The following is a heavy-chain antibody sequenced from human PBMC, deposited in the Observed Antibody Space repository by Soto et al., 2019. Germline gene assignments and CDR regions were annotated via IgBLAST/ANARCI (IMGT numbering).Heavy chain of an antibody. D-gene: IGHD4-17*01. Sequence: EVQLLESGGGLVQPGGSLRLSCAASGFTFNSYGMSWVRQAPGKGLEWVAVVSPSGENTNYADSVKGRFTISRDNSNNTVNLQMNSLRAKDTAIYFCAKTGFGDYDYWGPGALVTVSS. J-gene: IGHJ4*02. V-gene: IGHV3-23*01. CDR3: AKTGFGDYDY. CDR1: GFTFNSYG. CDR2: VSPSGENT.